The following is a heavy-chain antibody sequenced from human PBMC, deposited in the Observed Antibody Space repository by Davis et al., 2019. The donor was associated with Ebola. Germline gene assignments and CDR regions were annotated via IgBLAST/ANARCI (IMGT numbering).Heavy chain of an antibody. Sequence: GESLKISCAASGFTFSSYGMHWVRQAPGKGLEWVAVIWYDGSNKYYADSVKGRFTISRDNSKNTLYLQVDSLRVEDTAVYYCARDRYSSGWAHLDYWGQGTLVTVSS. CDR2: IWYDGSNK. D-gene: IGHD6-19*01. CDR1: GFTFSSYG. J-gene: IGHJ4*02. CDR3: ARDRYSSGWAHLDY. V-gene: IGHV3-33*01.